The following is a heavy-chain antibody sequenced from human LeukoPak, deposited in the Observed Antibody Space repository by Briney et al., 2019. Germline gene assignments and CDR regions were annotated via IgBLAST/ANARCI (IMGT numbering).Heavy chain of an antibody. CDR2: IFLGDSDT. CDR3: ARLQSGGGIDI. CDR1: GYRFTSYW. V-gene: IGHV5-51*01. D-gene: IGHD2-15*01. J-gene: IGHJ3*02. Sequence: GESLKISCKGSGYRFTSYWVGWVRQMPGKGLEWMGIIFLGDSDTRYSPSFQGQVTISGDKSNSTAYLQWSSLKASDTAMYYCARLQSGGGIDIWGQRTMVTVSS.